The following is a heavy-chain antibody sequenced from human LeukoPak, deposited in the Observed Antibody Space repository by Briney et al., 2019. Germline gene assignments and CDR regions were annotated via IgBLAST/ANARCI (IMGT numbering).Heavy chain of an antibody. CDR3: ARQTGSGLFILP. CDR2: IYYSGNT. J-gene: IGHJ4*02. Sequence: PSQTLSLTCTVSGGSISSGSYYWSWIRQPAGKGLEWIGSIYYSGNTYYNASLKSQVSISIDTSKNQFSLKLTSVTAADTAVYYCARQTGSGLFILPGGQGTLVTVSS. CDR1: GGSISSGSYY. V-gene: IGHV4-39*01. D-gene: IGHD3/OR15-3a*01.